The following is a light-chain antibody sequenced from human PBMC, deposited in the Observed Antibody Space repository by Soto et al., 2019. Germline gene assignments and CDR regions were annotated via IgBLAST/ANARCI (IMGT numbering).Light chain of an antibody. V-gene: IGLV1-44*01. CDR1: SSNIGSNT. J-gene: IGLJ2*01. Sequence: QSVLTQPPSASGTPGQRVTISCSGSSSNIGSNTVNWYQQLPGTAPKLLIYSNNQRPSGVPDRLSGSKYGTSASLAISGLQSEDESDYYCAAWDDSLNGHVVFGGGTKVTVL. CDR2: SNN. CDR3: AAWDDSLNGHVV.